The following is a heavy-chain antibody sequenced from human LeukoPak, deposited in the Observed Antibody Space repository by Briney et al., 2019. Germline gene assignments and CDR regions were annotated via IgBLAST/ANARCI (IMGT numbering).Heavy chain of an antibody. D-gene: IGHD2-2*01. CDR3: AKGHCTSTSCSRYYFDY. V-gene: IGHV3-30*02. J-gene: IGHJ4*02. CDR1: GFTFSSYG. CDR2: IRYDGSSK. Sequence: GGSLRLSCAASGFTFSSYGMHWVRQAPGKGLEWVAFIRYDGSSKYYADSVKGRFTISRDNSKNTLYLQMNSLRAEDTAVFYCAKGHCTSTSCSRYYFDYWGQGTLVTVSS.